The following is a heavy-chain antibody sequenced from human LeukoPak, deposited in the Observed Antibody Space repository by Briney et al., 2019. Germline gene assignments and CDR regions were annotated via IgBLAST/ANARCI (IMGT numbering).Heavy chain of an antibody. CDR3: ATHVPSDPHFDY. CDR2: ISGSGGTT. Sequence: GGSLRLSCAASGFTFSSYAMSWVRQDPGKGLEWVSAISGSGGTTYCADSVKGRFTISRDNSKNTLYLQMNSLRAEDTAVYYCATHVPSDPHFDYWGQGTLVTVSS. V-gene: IGHV3-23*01. J-gene: IGHJ4*02. CDR1: GFTFSSYA.